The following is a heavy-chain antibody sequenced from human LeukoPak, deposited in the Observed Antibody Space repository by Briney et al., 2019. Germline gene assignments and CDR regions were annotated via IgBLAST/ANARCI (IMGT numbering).Heavy chain of an antibody. Sequence: SQTLSLTCTVSGGSISSGGYYWSWLRQYPGKGLEWIGYIYSSGNTYYNPSLKSRLIISVDTSKNQFSLKLSSVTAADTAVYYCARDFEYSSSPGAFDIWGQGTMVTVSS. CDR3: ARDFEYSSSPGAFDI. CDR1: GGSISSGGYY. J-gene: IGHJ3*02. CDR2: IYSSGNT. D-gene: IGHD6-6*01. V-gene: IGHV4-31*03.